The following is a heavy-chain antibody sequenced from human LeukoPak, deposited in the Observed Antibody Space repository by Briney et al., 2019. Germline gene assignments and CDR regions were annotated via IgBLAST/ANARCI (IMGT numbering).Heavy chain of an antibody. Sequence: ASVKVSCKASGYTFTNYGISWVRQAPGQGLEWMGWISAYNGNTNYAQKFQGRVTMTTDTSTSTGYMELRSLRSDDTAVYYCARLVFVVVVAATSPAWFDPWGQGTLVTVSS. V-gene: IGHV1-18*01. CDR2: ISAYNGNT. CDR1: GYTFTNYG. J-gene: IGHJ5*02. D-gene: IGHD2-15*01. CDR3: ARLVFVVVVAATSPAWFDP.